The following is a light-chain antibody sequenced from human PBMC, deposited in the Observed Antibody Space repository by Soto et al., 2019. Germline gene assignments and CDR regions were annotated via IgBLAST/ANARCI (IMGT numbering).Light chain of an antibody. CDR2: DAS. CDR1: QSVSNY. Sequence: EIVLTQSPATLSLSPGERATLSCRASQSVSNYLAWYQQKPGQAPRLLIYDASNRATGIPARFSGSGSGADFTLTISSLDPGDFAVYYCQQRYNWPTFGGGTKVEIK. V-gene: IGKV3-11*01. J-gene: IGKJ4*01. CDR3: QQRYNWPT.